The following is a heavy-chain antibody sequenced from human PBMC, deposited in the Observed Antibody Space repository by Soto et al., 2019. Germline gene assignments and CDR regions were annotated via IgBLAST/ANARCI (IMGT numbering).Heavy chain of an antibody. J-gene: IGHJ4*02. V-gene: IGHV1-18*01. CDR1: GYTFSNSG. D-gene: IGHD6-6*01. CDR3: ARAMGSSFDN. CDR2: ISANNGKT. Sequence: GASVKVSCKTSGYTFSNSGISWVRQAPGQGLEWLGWISANNGKTNCAQKLQDRLTLTTDTSTNTAYMELRSLRSDDTAMYYCARAMGSSFDNWGQGTLVTVSS.